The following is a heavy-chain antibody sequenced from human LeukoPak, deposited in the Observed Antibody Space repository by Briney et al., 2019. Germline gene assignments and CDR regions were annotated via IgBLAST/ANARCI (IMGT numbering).Heavy chain of an antibody. CDR2: ISPSGGIT. CDR3: VKVAKYYYGSETYYFFEQ. CDR1: GFTFSSHG. V-gene: IGHV3-23*01. J-gene: IGHJ4*02. Sequence: GGTLRLSCAASGFTFSSHGMNWVRQAPGKGLEWVSGISPSGGITYYTDSVKGRFTVSRDNAKNSLHLQMNSLRVEDTAIYYCVKVAKYYYGSETYYFFEQWGQGTPVTASS. D-gene: IGHD3-10*01.